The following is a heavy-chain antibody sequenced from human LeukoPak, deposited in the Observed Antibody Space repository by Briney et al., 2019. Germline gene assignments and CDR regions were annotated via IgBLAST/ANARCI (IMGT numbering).Heavy chain of an antibody. CDR1: GYTFTGYY. D-gene: IGHD3-10*01. CDR2: INPNSGGT. J-gene: IGHJ6*03. CDR3: ARVISYGSGSYPPSYYYYMDV. Sequence: VASVKVSCKASGYTFTGYYMHWVRQAPGQGLEWMGWINPNSGGTNYAQKFQGRVTMTRDTSISTAYMELSRLRSDDTAVYYCARVISYGSGSYPPSYYYYMDVWGKGTTVTVSS. V-gene: IGHV1-2*02.